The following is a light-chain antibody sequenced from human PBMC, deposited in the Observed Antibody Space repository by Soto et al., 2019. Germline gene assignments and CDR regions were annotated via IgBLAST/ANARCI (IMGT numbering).Light chain of an antibody. CDR3: QTWGTGSWV. CDR2: LNSDGSH. J-gene: IGLJ3*02. CDR1: SGHSSYA. V-gene: IGLV4-69*01. Sequence: QPVRTQSPSASASLGASVKLTCTLSSGHSSYASAWHQQQPEKGPRYLMKLNSDGSHSKGDGIPDRFSGSSSGAERYLTISSLQSEDEADYYCQTWGTGSWVLGGGTKLTVL.